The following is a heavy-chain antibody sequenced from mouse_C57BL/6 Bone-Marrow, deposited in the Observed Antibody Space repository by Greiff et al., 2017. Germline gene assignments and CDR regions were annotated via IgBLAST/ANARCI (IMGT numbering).Heavy chain of an antibody. CDR3: AKYYYGSSYGYFDV. Sequence: VKLMESGPGLVQPSQSLSITCTVSGFSLTSYGVHWVRQSPGKGLEWLGVIWRGGSTDYNAAFMSRLSITKDNSKCQAFFKMNSLQADDTAIYYCAKYYYGSSYGYFDVWGTGTTVTVSS. CDR1: GFSLTSYG. D-gene: IGHD1-1*01. J-gene: IGHJ1*03. CDR2: IWRGGST. V-gene: IGHV2-5*01.